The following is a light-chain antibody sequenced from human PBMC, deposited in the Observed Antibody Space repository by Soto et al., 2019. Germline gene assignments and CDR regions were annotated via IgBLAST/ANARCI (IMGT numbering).Light chain of an antibody. CDR2: EGT. Sequence: QSVLTQSASVSASPGQSITISCTGSISDIGSYNLVSWYQQHPGKAPKLLIYEGTKRPSGVSDRLSGSRSANTASLTISGLQPEDEADYFCCSYGGRNTYVFGPGTQLTVL. V-gene: IGLV2-23*01. CDR3: CSYGGRNTYV. CDR1: ISDIGSYNL. J-gene: IGLJ7*01.